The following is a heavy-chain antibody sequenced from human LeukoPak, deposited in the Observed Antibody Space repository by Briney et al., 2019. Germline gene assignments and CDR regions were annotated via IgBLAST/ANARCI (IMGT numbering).Heavy chain of an antibody. CDR2: IYTSGST. CDR1: GGSISSYY. V-gene: IGHV4-4*07. D-gene: IGHD3-3*01. CDR3: ARDRGFLGRDAFDI. J-gene: IGHJ3*02. Sequence: KTSETLSLTCTVSGGSISSYYWSWIRQPAGKGLEWIGRIYTSGSTNYNPSLKSRVTISVDTSKNQFSLKLSSVTAADTVVYYCARDRGFLGRDAFDIWGQGTMVTVSS.